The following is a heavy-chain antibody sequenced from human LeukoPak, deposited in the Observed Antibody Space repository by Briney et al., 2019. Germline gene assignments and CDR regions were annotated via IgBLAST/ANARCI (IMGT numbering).Heavy chain of an antibody. V-gene: IGHV5-10-1*01. CDR2: IDPSDSQT. J-gene: IGHJ5*02. D-gene: IGHD4-17*01. CDR3: ARLDHPYGDPGAWFDP. CDR1: GYSFTSYW. Sequence: GESLKISCKGSGYSFTSYWISWVRQMPGKGLEWMGRIDPSDSQTNYSPSFQGQVTLSADKSISTAYLQWSSLKSSDTAMYYCARLDHPYGDPGAWFDPWGQGTLVTVSS.